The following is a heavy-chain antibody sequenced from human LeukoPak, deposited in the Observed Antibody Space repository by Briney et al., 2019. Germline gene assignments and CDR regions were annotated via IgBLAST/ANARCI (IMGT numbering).Heavy chain of an antibody. Sequence: ASVKVSCKASGYTFTGYYMHWVRQAPGQGLEWMGWINPNSGGTNYAQKFQGRVTMTRDTSISTAYMELSRLRSDDTAVYYCARDLENVDIVATGDFDYWGQGTLVTVSS. D-gene: IGHD5-12*01. CDR1: GYTFTGYY. CDR3: ARDLENVDIVATGDFDY. CDR2: INPNSGGT. J-gene: IGHJ4*02. V-gene: IGHV1-2*02.